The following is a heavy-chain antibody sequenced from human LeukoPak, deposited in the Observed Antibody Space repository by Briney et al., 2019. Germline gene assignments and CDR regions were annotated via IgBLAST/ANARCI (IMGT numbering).Heavy chain of an antibody. J-gene: IGHJ4*02. D-gene: IGHD2/OR15-2a*01. CDR1: GFTFSSYS. V-gene: IGHV3-33*08. CDR2: MWSDGSNK. Sequence: GGSLRLSCAASGFTFSSYSMNWVRQAPGKGLEWVAVMWSDGSNKYHADSVKGRLTISRDNSKNTLYLQMNSLRAEDTAVYYCARNSALDYWGQGTLVTVSS. CDR3: ARNSALDY.